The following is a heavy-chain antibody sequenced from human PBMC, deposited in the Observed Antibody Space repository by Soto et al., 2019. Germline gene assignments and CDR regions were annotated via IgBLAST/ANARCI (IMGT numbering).Heavy chain of an antibody. Sequence: SVKVSCKASGGTFSIYAISWVRQAPGQGLEWIGRIIPILGIANYAQKFQGRVTITADKSTSTAYMELSSLRSEDTAVYYCARDQYIQYYYYYMDVWGKGTTVTVSS. J-gene: IGHJ6*03. CDR3: ARDQYIQYYYYYMDV. V-gene: IGHV1-69*04. D-gene: IGHD5-18*01. CDR1: GGTFSIYA. CDR2: IIPILGIA.